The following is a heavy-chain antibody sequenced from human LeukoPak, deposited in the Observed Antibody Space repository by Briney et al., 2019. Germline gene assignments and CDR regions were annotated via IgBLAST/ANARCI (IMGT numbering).Heavy chain of an antibody. Sequence: ASVKVSCKASGYTFTGYYMHWVRQAPGQGLEWMGWISAYNGNTNYAQKLQGRVTMTTDTSTSTAYMELRSLRSDDTAVYYCARALPPGKAGAGKIDNGARETLVTVPS. CDR1: GYTFTGYY. J-gene: IGHJ4*02. V-gene: IGHV1-18*04. CDR2: ISAYNGNT. CDR3: ARALPPGKAGAGKIDN. D-gene: IGHD6-19*01.